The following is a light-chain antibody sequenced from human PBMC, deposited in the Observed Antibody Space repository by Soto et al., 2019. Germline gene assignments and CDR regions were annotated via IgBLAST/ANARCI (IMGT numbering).Light chain of an antibody. V-gene: IGKV3-15*01. CDR2: GSF. CDR3: QRYNNWPLT. Sequence: EVVMTQSPATLSVSPGESATLSCRASQTVSSNLAWYQQKPGQAPRLLIDGSFTRATGVPARFSASRSGTEFTLTITSPQSEDFAVYYCQRYNNWPLTFGGGTKVESK. J-gene: IGKJ4*01. CDR1: QTVSSN.